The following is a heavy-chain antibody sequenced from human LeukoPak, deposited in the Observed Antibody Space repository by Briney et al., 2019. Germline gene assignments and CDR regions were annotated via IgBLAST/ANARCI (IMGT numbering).Heavy chain of an antibody. CDR3: ARVLRGAVTANWFDL. J-gene: IGHJ5*02. CDR2: IYDDGTT. V-gene: IGHV4-59*01. Sequence: SETLSLTCSVSGGSINGNYWTWIRQPPGKGMEWIGYIYDDGTTNYNPSLESRLTMSIDRSAIHFSLTLRSVTAADTAVYYCARVLRGAVTANWFDLWGQGTLVSVSS. D-gene: IGHD2-21*02. CDR1: GGSINGNY.